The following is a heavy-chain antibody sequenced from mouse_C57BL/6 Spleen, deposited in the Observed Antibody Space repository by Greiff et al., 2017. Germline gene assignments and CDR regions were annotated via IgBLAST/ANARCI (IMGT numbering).Heavy chain of an antibody. CDR2: INPSSGYT. Sequence: VQLQQSGAELAKPGASVKLSCKASGYTFTSYWMQWVKQRPGQGLEWIGYINPSSGYTKYNQKFKDKSTLSADKASSTAYMQLSSLTYEDSAVYYCAPNWGDSMDYWGQGTSVTVSS. J-gene: IGHJ4*01. D-gene: IGHD4-1*01. CDR1: GYTFTSYW. V-gene: IGHV1-7*01. CDR3: APNWGDSMDY.